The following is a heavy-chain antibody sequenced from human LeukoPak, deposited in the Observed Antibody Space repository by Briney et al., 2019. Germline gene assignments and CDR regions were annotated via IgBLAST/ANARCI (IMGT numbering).Heavy chain of an antibody. V-gene: IGHV3-23*01. J-gene: IGHJ3*02. D-gene: IGHD1-14*01. CDR2: ISPPGDIT. CDR1: GFHFSTHG. Sequence: PGGSLRLSCAASGFHFSTHGMNWVRQAPGKGLEWVSGISPPGDITYYADSVMGRFTISRDNRKNTVSLQMNSLRAEDTAVYYCARPGPDAFDIWGQGTMVTVSS. CDR3: ARPGPDAFDI.